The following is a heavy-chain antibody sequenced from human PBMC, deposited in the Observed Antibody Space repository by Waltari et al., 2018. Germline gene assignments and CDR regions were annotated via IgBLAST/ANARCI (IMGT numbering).Heavy chain of an antibody. CDR1: GGSISSSSYY. CDR2: IYYSGST. J-gene: IGHJ6*02. Sequence: QLQLQESGPGLVKPSETLSLTCTVSGGSISSSSYYWGWIRQPPGKGLEWIGSIYYSGSTCYNPSLKSRVTISVDTSKNQFSLKLSSVTAADTAVYYCARDPWDSSGYPYYYGMDVWGQGTTVTVSS. D-gene: IGHD3-22*01. CDR3: ARDPWDSSGYPYYYGMDV. V-gene: IGHV4-39*07.